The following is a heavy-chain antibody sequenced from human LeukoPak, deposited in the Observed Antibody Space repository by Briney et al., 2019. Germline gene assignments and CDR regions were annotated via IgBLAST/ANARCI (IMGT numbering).Heavy chain of an antibody. Sequence: PGGSLRLSCAASGFTFSSYEMNWVRQAPGKGPEWVSYISDSGSTIYYADSVKGRFTISRDNSKNTLYLQMNSLRAEDTAVYYCARGISMVRGVVPSYNWFDPWGQGTLVTVSS. V-gene: IGHV3-48*03. CDR3: ARGISMVRGVVPSYNWFDP. CDR1: GFTFSSYE. CDR2: ISDSGSTI. D-gene: IGHD3-10*01. J-gene: IGHJ5*02.